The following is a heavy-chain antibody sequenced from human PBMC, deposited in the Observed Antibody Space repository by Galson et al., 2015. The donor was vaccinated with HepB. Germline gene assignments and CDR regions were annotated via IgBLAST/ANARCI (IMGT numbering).Heavy chain of an antibody. Sequence: SLRLSCAASGFTFSSYWMHWVRQAPGKGLVWVSRINSDGSSTSYADSVKGRFTISRDNAKNTLYLQMNSLRAEDTAVYYCANFAWWNGYHGGFDIWGQGTMVTVSS. CDR1: GFTFSSYW. J-gene: IGHJ3*02. CDR2: INSDGSST. CDR3: ANFAWWNGYHGGFDI. V-gene: IGHV3-74*01. D-gene: IGHD5-24*01.